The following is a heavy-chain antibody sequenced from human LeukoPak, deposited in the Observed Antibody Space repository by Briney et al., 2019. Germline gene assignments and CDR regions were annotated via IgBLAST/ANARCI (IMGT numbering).Heavy chain of an antibody. CDR3: ARAEYGPRVDY. CDR2: IYYSGST. Sequence: SETLSLTCTVSGGSVSSGSYYWSWIRQSPGKGLEWIGYIYYSGSTKYNPSLKSRVTISVDTSKNQFSLNLRSVTAADTAVYYCARAEYGPRVDYWGQGTLVTVSS. D-gene: IGHD4/OR15-4a*01. J-gene: IGHJ4*02. CDR1: GGSVSSGSYY. V-gene: IGHV4-61*01.